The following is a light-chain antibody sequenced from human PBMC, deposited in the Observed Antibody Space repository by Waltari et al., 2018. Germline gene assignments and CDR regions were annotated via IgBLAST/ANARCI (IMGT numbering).Light chain of an antibody. CDR3: QQVNSYPRT. CDR2: AAS. Sequence: DIQLTQSPSFLSASVGDRVPITCRASQGISSYLAWYQQQPGKAPKLLIYAASTLQSGVPSRFSGSGSGTEFTLTISSLQPEDFATYYCQQVNSYPRTFGQGTKVEIK. V-gene: IGKV1-9*01. CDR1: QGISSY. J-gene: IGKJ1*01.